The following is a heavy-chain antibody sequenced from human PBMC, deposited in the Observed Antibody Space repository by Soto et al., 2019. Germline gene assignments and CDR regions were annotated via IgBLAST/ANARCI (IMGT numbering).Heavy chain of an antibody. CDR2: IYPGDSDT. CDR3: ATQRTDCYYDISAYSARRAFDI. D-gene: IGHD3-22*01. CDR1: GYSFTSYW. Sequence: GEYLKISCKGSGYSFTSYWIGWVRQMPGKGLEWMGIIYPGDSDTRYSPSLQGQVTISADKSISTAYLQWSSLKASDTAMYYCATQRTDCYYDISAYSARRAFDIWCQATMVTVSS. J-gene: IGHJ3*02. V-gene: IGHV5-51*01.